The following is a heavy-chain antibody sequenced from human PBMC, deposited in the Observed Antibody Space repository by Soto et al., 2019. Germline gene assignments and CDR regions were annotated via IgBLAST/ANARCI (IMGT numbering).Heavy chain of an antibody. CDR2: IFPDGST. CDR1: GFTVSSNY. CDR3: ARRALPHAFVDY. D-gene: IGHD2-15*01. V-gene: IGHV3-66*01. J-gene: IGHJ4*02. Sequence: GGSLRLSCTVSGFTVSSNYMNWVRQAPGKGLEWVSVIFPDGSTYYTDSVKGRFTISRDNSKNTVYLQMNSLRAEDTAVYFCARRALPHAFVDYWGQGTLVTVSS.